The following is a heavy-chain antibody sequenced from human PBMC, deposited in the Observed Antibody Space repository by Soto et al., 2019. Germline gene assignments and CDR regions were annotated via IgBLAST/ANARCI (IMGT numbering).Heavy chain of an antibody. D-gene: IGHD2-2*01. CDR2: IWYDGSNK. Sequence: GGSLRLSCAASGFTFSSYGMHWVRQAPGKGLEWVAVIWYDGSNKYYADSVKGRFTISRDNSKNTLYLQMNSLRAEDTAVYYCARVLVVPAANWFDPWGQGTLVTVSS. J-gene: IGHJ5*02. CDR3: ARVLVVPAANWFDP. CDR1: GFTFSSYG. V-gene: IGHV3-33*01.